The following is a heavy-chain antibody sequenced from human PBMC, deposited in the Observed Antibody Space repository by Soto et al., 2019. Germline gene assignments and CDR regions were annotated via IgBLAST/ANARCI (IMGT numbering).Heavy chain of an antibody. Sequence: GRSLRLSCAASGFTFSSYAMSWVRQAPGKGLEWVSAISGSGGSTYYADSVKGRFTISRDNSKNTLYLQMNSLRAEDTAVYYCAKDLPRFKYYYDSSGSFDYWGQGTLVTVSS. CDR2: ISGSGGST. CDR1: GFTFSSYA. J-gene: IGHJ4*02. CDR3: AKDLPRFKYYYDSSGSFDY. D-gene: IGHD3-22*01. V-gene: IGHV3-23*01.